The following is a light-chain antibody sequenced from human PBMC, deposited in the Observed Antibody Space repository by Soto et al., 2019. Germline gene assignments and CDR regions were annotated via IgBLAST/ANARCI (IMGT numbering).Light chain of an antibody. Sequence: QSVLAQPPSASGTPGQRVTISCSGSSSNIGSNYVYWYQQLPGTAPKLLIYRNNQRPSGVPDRFSGSKSGTSASLAISGLWSEDEADYYCAAWDDSLSGVVFGGGTKLTVL. CDR2: RNN. J-gene: IGLJ2*01. CDR1: SSNIGSNY. V-gene: IGLV1-47*03. CDR3: AAWDDSLSGVV.